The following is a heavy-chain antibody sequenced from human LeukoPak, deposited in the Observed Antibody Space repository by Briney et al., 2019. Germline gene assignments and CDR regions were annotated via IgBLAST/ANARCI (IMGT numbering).Heavy chain of an antibody. Sequence: GGSLRLSCAASGFTVSSNYMSWVRQAPGKGLEWVSVIYSGGSTYYADSVKGRFTISRDNSKNTLYLQMNSLRAEDTAVYYCAKGPSSSWYEGWFDPWGQGTLVTVSS. D-gene: IGHD6-13*01. CDR2: IYSGGST. J-gene: IGHJ5*02. CDR3: AKGPSSSWYEGWFDP. V-gene: IGHV3-66*01. CDR1: GFTVSSNY.